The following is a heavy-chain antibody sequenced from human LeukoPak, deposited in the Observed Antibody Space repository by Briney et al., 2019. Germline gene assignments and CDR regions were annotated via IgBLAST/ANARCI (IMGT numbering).Heavy chain of an antibody. Sequence: ASVKVSCKASGYTFTGYYMHWVRQAPGQGLEWMGWINPNSGGTNYAQKFQGRVTMTRDTSISTAYMELIRLRSDDTAVYYCARDRLVYYDSSGYSGTFDYWGQGTLGTVSS. J-gene: IGHJ4*02. D-gene: IGHD3-22*01. CDR2: INPNSGGT. V-gene: IGHV1-2*02. CDR3: ARDRLVYYDSSGYSGTFDY. CDR1: GYTFTGYY.